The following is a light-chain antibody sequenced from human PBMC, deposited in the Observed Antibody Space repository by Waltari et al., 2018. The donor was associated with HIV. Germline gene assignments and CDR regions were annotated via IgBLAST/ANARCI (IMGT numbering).Light chain of an antibody. V-gene: IGKV3-20*01. J-gene: IGKJ2*01. CDR2: GAS. CDR1: QSVSSNY. CDR3: QQYGSSPYT. Sequence: EIVFTQSPDTLSLSPGERAALPCRTSQSVSSNYLVWYQQKPGQAPRLLIYGASSRATGIPDSFSGSGSGTDFTLTVSRLEPEDFAVYYCQQYGSSPYTFGQGTKLEIK.